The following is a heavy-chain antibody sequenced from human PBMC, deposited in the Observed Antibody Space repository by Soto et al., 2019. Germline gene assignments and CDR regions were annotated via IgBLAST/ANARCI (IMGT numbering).Heavy chain of an antibody. V-gene: IGHV1-46*01. CDR1: GYTFTSYY. J-gene: IGHJ6*02. CDR2: INPSGGST. CDR3: ARDGRVPAATSYYYYGMDV. Sequence: QVQLVQSGAEVKKPGASVKVSCKASGYTFTSYYMHWVRQAPGQGLEWMGIINPSGGSTSYAQKFQGRVTMTRDTSTSTVYMELSSLRSEDTAVYYCARDGRVPAATSYYYYGMDVWGQGTTVTVSS. D-gene: IGHD2-2*01.